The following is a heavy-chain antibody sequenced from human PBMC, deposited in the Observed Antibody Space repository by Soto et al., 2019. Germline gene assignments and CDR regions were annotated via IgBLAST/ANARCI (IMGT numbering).Heavy chain of an antibody. J-gene: IGHJ6*02. CDR3: ARDYPLPEDV. V-gene: IGHV3-30-3*01. Sequence: GGSLRLSCSASGFTFPNYAIHWVRQAPGKGLEWVAFISYDGSNKYYADSVKGRFTISRDNSKNTLYLQMNSLRAEDTAVYYCARDYPLPEDVWGQGNTVTVSS. CDR2: ISYDGSNK. D-gene: IGHD2-2*01. CDR1: GFTFPNYA.